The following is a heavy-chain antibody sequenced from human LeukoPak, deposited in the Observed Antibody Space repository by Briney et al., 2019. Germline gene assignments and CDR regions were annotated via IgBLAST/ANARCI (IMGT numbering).Heavy chain of an antibody. D-gene: IGHD1-26*01. V-gene: IGHV1-2*02. CDR3: ASGIVGAQHWYFDL. CDR2: INPNSGGT. Sequence: ASVKVSCKVSGYTFTGYYMHWVRQAPGQGLEWMGWINPNSGGTNYAQKFQGRVTMTRDTSISTAYMELSRLRSDDTAVYYCASGIVGAQHWYFDLWGRGTLVTVSS. CDR1: GYTFTGYY. J-gene: IGHJ2*01.